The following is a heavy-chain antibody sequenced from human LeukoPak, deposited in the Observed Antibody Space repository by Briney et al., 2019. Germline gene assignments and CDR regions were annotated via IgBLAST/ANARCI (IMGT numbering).Heavy chain of an antibody. Sequence: GASVKVSCKASGGTFSSYAISWVRQAPGQGLEWMGGIIPIFGTANYAQKFQGRVTITTDESTSTAYMELSSLRSEDTAVYYCTRGYYDSSGYSDWFDPWGQGTLVTVPS. CDR3: TRGYYDSSGYSDWFDP. J-gene: IGHJ5*02. D-gene: IGHD3-22*01. CDR2: IIPIFGTA. V-gene: IGHV1-69*05. CDR1: GGTFSSYA.